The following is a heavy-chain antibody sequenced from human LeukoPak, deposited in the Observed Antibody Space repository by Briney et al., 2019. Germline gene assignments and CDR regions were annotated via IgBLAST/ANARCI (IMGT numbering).Heavy chain of an antibody. CDR1: GFAFSSSW. Sequence: PGGSLRLSCAASGFAFSSSWMSWVRQAPGKGLEWVASINEDGSDKYYVDSVKGRFTISRDNAQNSLYLQMNCLRAEDTATYYCARGHYGLLVWGQGTTVTVSS. CDR3: ARGHYGLLV. J-gene: IGHJ6*02. CDR2: INEDGSDK. V-gene: IGHV3-7*04.